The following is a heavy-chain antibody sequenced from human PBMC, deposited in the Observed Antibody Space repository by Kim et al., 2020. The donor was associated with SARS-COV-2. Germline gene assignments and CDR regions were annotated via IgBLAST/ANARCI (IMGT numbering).Heavy chain of an antibody. D-gene: IGHD3-3*01. CDR2: ISAYNGNT. J-gene: IGHJ6*02. Sequence: ASVKVSCKASGYTFTSYGISWVRQAPGQGLEWMGWISAYNGNTNYAQKLQGRVTMTTDTSTSTAYMELRSLRSDDTAVYYCAREEGTIFGVVIISPTELDYYYGMDVWGQGTTVTVSS. CDR1: GYTFTSYG. CDR3: AREEGTIFGVVIISPTELDYYYGMDV. V-gene: IGHV1-18*01.